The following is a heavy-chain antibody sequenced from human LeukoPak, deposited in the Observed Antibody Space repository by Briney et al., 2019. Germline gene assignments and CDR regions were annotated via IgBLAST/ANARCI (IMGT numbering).Heavy chain of an antibody. CDR1: GGSFSGYY. Sequence: KPSETLSLTCAVYGGSFSGYYWSWIRQPPGKGLEWIGEINYSGSTNYNPSLKSRVTISVDTSKNQFSLKLSSVTAADTAVYYCASSPTVVVPAAVSLFDYWGQGTLVTVSS. J-gene: IGHJ4*02. CDR3: ASSPTVVVPAAVSLFDY. CDR2: INYSGST. V-gene: IGHV4-34*01. D-gene: IGHD2-2*01.